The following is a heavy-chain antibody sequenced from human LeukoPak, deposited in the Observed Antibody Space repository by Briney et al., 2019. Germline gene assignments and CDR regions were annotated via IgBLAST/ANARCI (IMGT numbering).Heavy chain of an antibody. CDR2: ISYDGSNK. Sequence: PGGSLRLSCAASGFIFSKCGMHWVRQAPGKGLEWVAVISYDGSNKNYADSVKGRFTISRDNSENTLYLQMNSLRVEDTAVYYCAKGRGAYYYYAMDVWGQGTTVTVFS. J-gene: IGHJ6*02. CDR1: GFIFSKCG. V-gene: IGHV3-30*18. D-gene: IGHD3-16*01. CDR3: AKGRGAYYYYAMDV.